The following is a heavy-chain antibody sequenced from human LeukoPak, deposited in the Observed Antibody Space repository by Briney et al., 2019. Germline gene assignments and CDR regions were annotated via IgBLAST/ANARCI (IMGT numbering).Heavy chain of an antibody. J-gene: IGHJ4*02. D-gene: IGHD6-13*01. CDR1: GGSISSYY. CDR2: IYYSGST. V-gene: IGHV4-59*01. Sequence: PSETLSLTCTVSGGSISSYYWSWIRQPPGKGLEWSGYIYYSGSTNYNPSLKSRATISVDTSKNQFSLKLSSVTAADTAVYYCARGGRSSSWSEGLFDYWGQGTLVTVSS. CDR3: ARGGRSSSWSEGLFDY.